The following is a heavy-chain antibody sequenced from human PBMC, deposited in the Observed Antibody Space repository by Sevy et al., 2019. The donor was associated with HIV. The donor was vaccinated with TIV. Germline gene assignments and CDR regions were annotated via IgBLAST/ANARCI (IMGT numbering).Heavy chain of an antibody. J-gene: IGHJ5*02. CDR3: AKEVGRWELREFDP. D-gene: IGHD1-26*01. CDR1: GFTFSSYG. CDR2: ISYDGSNK. Sequence: GGSLRLSCAASGFTFSSYGMHWVRQAPGKGLDWVAVISYDGSNKYYADSVKGRFTISRDNSKNTLYLQMNSLRAEDTAVYYCAKEVGRWELREFDPWGQGTLVTVSS. V-gene: IGHV3-30*18.